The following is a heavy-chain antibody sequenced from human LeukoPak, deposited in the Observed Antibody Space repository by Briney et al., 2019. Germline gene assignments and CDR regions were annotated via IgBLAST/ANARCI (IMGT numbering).Heavy chain of an antibody. V-gene: IGHV3-11*04. D-gene: IGHD1-26*01. CDR1: GFTFSDYY. Sequence: GGSLRLSCAASGFTFSDYYMSWIRQAPGKGLEWVSYISSSGSTIYYADSVKGRFTISRDNAKNSLYLQMNSLRAEDTAVYYCATPRRGGSYPVGYWYFDLWGRGTLVTVSS. CDR2: ISSSGSTI. J-gene: IGHJ2*01. CDR3: ATPRRGGSYPVGYWYFDL.